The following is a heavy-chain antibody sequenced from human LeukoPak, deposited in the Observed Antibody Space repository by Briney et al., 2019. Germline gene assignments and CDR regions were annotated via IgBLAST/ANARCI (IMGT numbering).Heavy chain of an antibody. V-gene: IGHV3-7*01. D-gene: IGHD5-24*01. CDR3: ARDKSRDGYMYYFDY. Sequence: GGSLRLSCAASGFTFSSYWMSSVRQAPGKGLEWVANIKQDGSEKYYVDSVKGRFAISRDNAKNSLYLQMNSLRAEDTAVYYCARDKSRDGYMYYFDYWGQGTLVTVSS. J-gene: IGHJ4*02. CDR1: GFTFSSYW. CDR2: IKQDGSEK.